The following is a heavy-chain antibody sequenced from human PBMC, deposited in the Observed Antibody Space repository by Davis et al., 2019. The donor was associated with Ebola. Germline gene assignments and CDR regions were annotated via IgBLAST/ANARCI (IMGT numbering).Heavy chain of an antibody. CDR3: ARDRGGDYSFDY. CDR1: GYTFTSYG. V-gene: IGHV1-18*04. J-gene: IGHJ4*02. CDR2: IIGDNGNT. D-gene: IGHD3-10*01. Sequence: ASVKVSCKASGYTFTSYGISWVRQAPGQGLEWMGWIIGDNGNTNYAQKVQGRVTITRDTSASTAYMELSSLRSEDTSVYYCARDRGGDYSFDYWGQGTLVTVSS.